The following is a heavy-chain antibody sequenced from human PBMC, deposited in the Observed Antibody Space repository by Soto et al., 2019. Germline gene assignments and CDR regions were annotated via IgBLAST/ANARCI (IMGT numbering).Heavy chain of an antibody. J-gene: IGHJ6*02. Sequence: PGGSLRLSCAASGFTFSSCAMCWVRQAPGKGLEWVSGIIDSGASTYYADSVKGRFTISRDNSKSTLYLQMNSLRAEDTALYYCAKGRSYYYYYGVDVWGQGTTVTVSS. V-gene: IGHV3-23*01. CDR3: AKGRSYYYYYGVDV. CDR2: IIDSGAST. CDR1: GFTFSSCA.